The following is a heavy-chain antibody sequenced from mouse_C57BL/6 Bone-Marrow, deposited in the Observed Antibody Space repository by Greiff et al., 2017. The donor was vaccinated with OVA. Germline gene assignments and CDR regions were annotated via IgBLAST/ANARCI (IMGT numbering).Heavy chain of an antibody. CDR3: ARGGYYSYYAMDY. J-gene: IGHJ4*01. V-gene: IGHV3-8*01. CDR1: GYSITSDY. CDR2: ISYSGST. Sequence: EVQLVESGPGLAKPSQTLSLTCSVTGYSITSDYWNWIRKFPGTKLEYMGYISYSGSTYYNPSLNSRISITRDTSKNQYYLQLNSVTTEDTATYYCARGGYYSYYAMDYWGQGTSVTVSS. D-gene: IGHD2-3*01.